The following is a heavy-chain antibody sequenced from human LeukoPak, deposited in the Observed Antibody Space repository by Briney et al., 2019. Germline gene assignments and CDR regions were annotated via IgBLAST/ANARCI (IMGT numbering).Heavy chain of an antibody. Sequence: GGSLRLSCAASGFTFSSDSMNWVRQAPGKGLEWVSSISSSSSYIYYADSVKGRFTISRDNAKNSLYLQMNSLRAEDTAVFYCARGGGEVDYWGQGTLVTVSS. J-gene: IGHJ4*02. CDR2: ISSSSSYI. D-gene: IGHD3-16*01. CDR1: GFTFSSDS. V-gene: IGHV3-21*01. CDR3: ARGGGEVDY.